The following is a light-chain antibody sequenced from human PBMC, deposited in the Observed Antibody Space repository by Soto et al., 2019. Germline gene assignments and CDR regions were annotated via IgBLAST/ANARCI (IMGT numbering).Light chain of an antibody. CDR2: AAS. Sequence: IQLTQSPSSLSASVGDRVTITCRASQGIDNFLAWYQQKPGKAPKLLIYAASTLQSGVPSRFSGRGSGTDFTLTIRSMQPEDFATYYCQQLNSDPWTFGQGTKVEIK. CDR3: QQLNSDPWT. CDR1: QGIDNF. V-gene: IGKV1-9*01. J-gene: IGKJ1*01.